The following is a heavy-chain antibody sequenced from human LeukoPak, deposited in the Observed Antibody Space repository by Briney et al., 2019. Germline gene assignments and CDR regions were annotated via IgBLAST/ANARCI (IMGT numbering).Heavy chain of an antibody. CDR3: ARDIALNAYYDSSGYDY. Sequence: GGSLRLSCAASGFTFSSYAMTWVRQAPGKGLEWVSTISGSGGSTYYADSVKGRFTISRDNSKNTLYLQMNSLRAEDTAVYYCARDIALNAYYDSSGYDYWGQGTLVTVSS. CDR2: ISGSGGST. CDR1: GFTFSSYA. J-gene: IGHJ4*02. D-gene: IGHD3-22*01. V-gene: IGHV3-23*01.